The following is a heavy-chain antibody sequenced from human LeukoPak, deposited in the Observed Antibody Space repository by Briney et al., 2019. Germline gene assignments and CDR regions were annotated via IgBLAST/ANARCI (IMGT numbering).Heavy chain of an antibody. CDR1: GFTFSSYG. V-gene: IGHV3-30*18. D-gene: IGHD3-10*01. J-gene: IGHJ6*02. Sequence: GGSLRLSCAASGFTFSSYGMHWVRQAPGKGLEWVAVISYDGSNKYYADSVKGRFTISRDNSKNTLYLQMNSLRAEDTAVDYCAKEHAYDGSGIPSYGMDVWGQGTTVTVSS. CDR2: ISYDGSNK. CDR3: AKEHAYDGSGIPSYGMDV.